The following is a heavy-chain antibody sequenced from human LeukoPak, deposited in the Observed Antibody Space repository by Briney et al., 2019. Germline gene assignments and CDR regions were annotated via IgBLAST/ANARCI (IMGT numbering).Heavy chain of an antibody. CDR1: GFTFSNYA. J-gene: IGHJ4*02. CDR2: ISGSGSST. CDR3: AKDAGYSSSWSPDY. Sequence: GGSLRLSCAASGFTFSNYAMSWVRQAPGKGLEWVSSISGSGSSTYYADSVKGRFTISRDNSKNTLYLQMNSLRAEDTAIYFCAKDAGYSSSWSPDYWGQGTLVTVSS. V-gene: IGHV3-23*01. D-gene: IGHD6-13*01.